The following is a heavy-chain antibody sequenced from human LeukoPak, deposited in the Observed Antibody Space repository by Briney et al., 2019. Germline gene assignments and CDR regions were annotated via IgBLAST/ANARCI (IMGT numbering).Heavy chain of an antibody. Sequence: GASVKVSCKASGYTFTGYYMHWVRQAPGQGLEWMGIINPSGGSTSYAQKFQGRVTMTRDTSASTVYMELSSLRSEDTAVYYCARVAVITRAFDYWGQGTLVTVSS. D-gene: IGHD3-22*01. J-gene: IGHJ4*02. CDR3: ARVAVITRAFDY. CDR2: INPSGGST. V-gene: IGHV1-46*01. CDR1: GYTFTGYY.